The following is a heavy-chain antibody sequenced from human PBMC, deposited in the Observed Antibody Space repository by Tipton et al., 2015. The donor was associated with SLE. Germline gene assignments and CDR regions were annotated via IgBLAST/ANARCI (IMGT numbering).Heavy chain of an antibody. Sequence: TLSLTCTVSSVSITNYWWSWIRQSPGKGLEWIGYVHSSGTSNYNPSLNSRVTILMYTSKNQFSLRLKYVITADTAVYYCARFHLKSYYEFDSWGQGTLVTVSS. J-gene: IGHJ5*01. CDR3: ARFHLKSYYEFDS. V-gene: IGHV4-59*07. CDR2: VHSSGTS. D-gene: IGHD1-26*01. CDR1: SVSITNYW.